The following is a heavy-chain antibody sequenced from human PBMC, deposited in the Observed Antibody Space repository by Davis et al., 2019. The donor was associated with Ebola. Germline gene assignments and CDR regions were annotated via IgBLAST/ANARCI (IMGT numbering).Heavy chain of an antibody. CDR2: ISAYNGNT. D-gene: IGHD2-2*02. CDR3: ARIPHPDCSSTSCYKPYYYYYMDV. CDR1: GYTFTSYG. Sequence: ASVKVSCKASGYTFTSYGISWVRQAPGQGLEWMGWISAYNGNTNYAQKLQGRVTMTTDTSTSTAYMELRSLRSDDTAVYYCARIPHPDCSSTSCYKPYYYYYMDVWGKGTTVTVSS. J-gene: IGHJ6*03. V-gene: IGHV1-18*04.